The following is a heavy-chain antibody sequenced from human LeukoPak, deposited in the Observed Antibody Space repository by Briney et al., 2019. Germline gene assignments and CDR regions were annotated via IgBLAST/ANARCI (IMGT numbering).Heavy chain of an antibody. D-gene: IGHD2-15*01. CDR1: GSPFPSYW. Sequence: HGESPQISCKGSGSPFPSYWIAWVRQLPGKGLEWMGVIWVGGSDTRFSPSFQGQVTNSADKSISTAYLQWGSLKASDTAMYYCARLGYCSGGTCYKSYFDYWGQGTLVTVSS. CDR2: IWVGGSDT. CDR3: ARLGYCSGGTCYKSYFDY. J-gene: IGHJ4*02. V-gene: IGHV5-51*01.